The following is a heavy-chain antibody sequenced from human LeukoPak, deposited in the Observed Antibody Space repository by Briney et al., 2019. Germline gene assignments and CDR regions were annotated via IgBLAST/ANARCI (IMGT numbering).Heavy chain of an antibody. Sequence: GGSLRLSCAASGLTVSSKDMSWVRQAPGKGLEWVSVIYSGGSTYYADSVKGRFTISRDNSKNTLYLQMNSLGAEDTAVYYCAKAGGGDSGYFDYWGRGTLVTVSS. J-gene: IGHJ4*02. D-gene: IGHD2-8*02. V-gene: IGHV3-53*01. CDR2: IYSGGST. CDR1: GLTVSSKD. CDR3: AKAGGGDSGYFDY.